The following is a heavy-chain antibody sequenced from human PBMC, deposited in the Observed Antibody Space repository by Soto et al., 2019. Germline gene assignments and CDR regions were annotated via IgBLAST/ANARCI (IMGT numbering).Heavy chain of an antibody. D-gene: IGHD3-22*01. CDR3: ARDAFYYYDTSGVGVARPRFDH. CDR1: GGSINTYY. Sequence: QVQLQESGPGLVKPSETLTLTCTLSGGSINTYYWSWIRQPPGKGLEWIGYIDYSGITKYNPSLESRVTISVDTSKNQFSLTLSSVTAADTAVYYCARDAFYYYDTSGVGVARPRFDHWGQGTLVTVSS. J-gene: IGHJ4*02. V-gene: IGHV4-59*01. CDR2: IDYSGIT.